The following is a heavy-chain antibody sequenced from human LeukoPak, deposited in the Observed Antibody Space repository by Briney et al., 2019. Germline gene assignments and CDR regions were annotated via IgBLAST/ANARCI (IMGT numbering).Heavy chain of an antibody. J-gene: IGHJ6*02. Sequence: ASVKVSCKASGYTFTSYGISWVRQAPGQGLEWMGWISAYNGNTNYAQKLQGRVTMTTDTSTSTAYMELRSLRSEDTAVYYCASAQYSGYALPGMDVWGQGTTVTVSS. CDR2: ISAYNGNT. V-gene: IGHV1-18*01. D-gene: IGHD5-12*01. CDR3: ASAQYSGYALPGMDV. CDR1: GYTFTSYG.